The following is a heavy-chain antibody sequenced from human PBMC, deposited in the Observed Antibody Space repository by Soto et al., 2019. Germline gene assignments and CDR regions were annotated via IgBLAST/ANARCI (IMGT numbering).Heavy chain of an antibody. J-gene: IGHJ4*02. CDR3: ARSDYSNYHYYFDY. Sequence: KTSETLSLTCTVSGGSISSGDYYWSWIRQPPGKGLEWIGYIYYSGSTYYNPSLKSRVTISVDTSKNQFSLKLSSVTAADTAVYYCARSDYSNYHYYFDYWGQGTLVTVSS. CDR1: GGSISSGDYY. V-gene: IGHV4-30-4*01. D-gene: IGHD4-4*01. CDR2: IYYSGST.